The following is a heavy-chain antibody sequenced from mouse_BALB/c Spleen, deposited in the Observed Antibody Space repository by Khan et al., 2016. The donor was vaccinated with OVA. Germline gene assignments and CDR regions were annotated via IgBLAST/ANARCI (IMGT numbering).Heavy chain of an antibody. V-gene: IGHV1S137*01. Sequence: QVQLKQSGAELVRPGVSVKISCKGSGYTFTDFTMHWVKQSHAKSLEWIGVISTYYGDVTYNQKFKGKATMTVDKSSSTAYMEIARLTSEDSAIDYGTRRGWGDRFAYWGQGTLVTVSA. D-gene: IGHD1-1*02. CDR3: TRRGWGDRFAY. CDR2: ISTYYGDV. CDR1: GYTFTDFT. J-gene: IGHJ3*01.